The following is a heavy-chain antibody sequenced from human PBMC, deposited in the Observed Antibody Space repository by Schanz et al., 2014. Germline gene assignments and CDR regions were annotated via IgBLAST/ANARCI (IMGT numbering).Heavy chain of an antibody. J-gene: IGHJ4*02. CDR2: MNSKTGNT. CDR3: ARDGEAAADCDY. D-gene: IGHD6-13*01. Sequence: QVQLVQSGAEVKKPGASVKVSCKASGYTFTSYYMHWVRQAPGQGLEWMGWMNSKTGNTGYAQRFQGRVTMTRDTSTSTVYMELSSLRSEDTAVYYCARDGEAAADCDYWGQGTLVTVSS. CDR1: GYTFTSYY. V-gene: IGHV1-46*03.